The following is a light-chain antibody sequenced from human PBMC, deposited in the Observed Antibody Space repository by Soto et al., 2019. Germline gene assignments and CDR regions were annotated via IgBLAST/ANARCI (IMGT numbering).Light chain of an antibody. J-gene: IGKJ2*01. CDR3: LQDYDFPYT. CDR2: DAS. Sequence: DIQMTQSPSTLSATAGDRVTITCRASQSISSWLAWYQHKPGKAPKLLIYDASNLDSGVPSRFSGSGSGTEFSLTINDLQPEDVATYFCLQDYDFPYTFGQGTKLEI. V-gene: IGKV1-5*01. CDR1: QSISSW.